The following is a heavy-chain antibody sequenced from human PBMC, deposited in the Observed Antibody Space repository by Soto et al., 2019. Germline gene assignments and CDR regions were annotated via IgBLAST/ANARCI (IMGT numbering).Heavy chain of an antibody. Sequence: KPSETLSLTFAVSGSSISSYYWSWIRQSPGEGLEWIGHIYYSGTTDYNPSLKSRVTISLDTSKNQFSLKLTSVTAADTAVYYCARHRTTSPLFFDYWGLGALVTVPQ. CDR3: ARHRTTSPLFFDY. V-gene: IGHV4-59*01. J-gene: IGHJ4*02. CDR2: IYYSGTT. CDR1: GSSISSYY. D-gene: IGHD1-1*01.